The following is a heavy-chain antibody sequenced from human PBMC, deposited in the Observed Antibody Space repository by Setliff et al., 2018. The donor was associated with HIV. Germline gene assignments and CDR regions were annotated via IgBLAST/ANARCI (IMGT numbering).Heavy chain of an antibody. CDR3: VRAIQGAYDF. Sequence: GGSLRLSCTASGFIFSTYSMNWVRQAPGKGLEWVATITAERSDKNYPDSVKGRFTISRDNAKTSLYLQMNSLRGEDTAVYYCVRAIQGAYDFWGRGTLVTVSS. J-gene: IGHJ4*01. CDR1: GFIFSTYS. V-gene: IGHV3-7*01. CDR2: ITAERSDK. D-gene: IGHD2-21*01.